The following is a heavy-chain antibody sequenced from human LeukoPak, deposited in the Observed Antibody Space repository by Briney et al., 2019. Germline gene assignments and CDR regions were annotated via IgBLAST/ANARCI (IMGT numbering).Heavy chain of an antibody. CDR1: GFTFSSYW. D-gene: IGHD5-24*01. CDR2: IRQDGSEK. Sequence: GDSLRLSCAASGFTFSSYWMTWVRQAPGKGLEWVAKIRQDGSEKYYVDSVKGRFTTSRDNAKSSLYLQMNSLGAEDTAVYYCARRIGDASNLAYFDYWGQGTLVTVSS. J-gene: IGHJ4*02. V-gene: IGHV3-7*05. CDR3: ARRIGDASNLAYFDY.